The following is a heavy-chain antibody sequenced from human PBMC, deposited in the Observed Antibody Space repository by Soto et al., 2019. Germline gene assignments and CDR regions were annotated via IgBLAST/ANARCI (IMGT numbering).Heavy chain of an antibody. D-gene: IGHD6-13*01. J-gene: IGHJ4*02. Sequence: ASVKLSCKASGYTFTTYGISWVRQAPGQGLEWMGWISAYSGSTKFAQKLQGRVTMTTDTSTTTAYMELRSLTSDDTAVYYCARDFTKSSSWPYYFDYWGQGTLVTVSS. CDR1: GYTFTTYG. CDR3: ARDFTKSSSWPYYFDY. V-gene: IGHV1-18*01. CDR2: ISAYSGST.